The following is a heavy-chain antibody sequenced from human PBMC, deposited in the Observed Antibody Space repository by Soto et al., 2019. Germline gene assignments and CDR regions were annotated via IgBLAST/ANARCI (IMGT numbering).Heavy chain of an antibody. CDR1: GFTFSSYA. CDR2: ISGSGGST. V-gene: IGHV3-23*01. J-gene: IGHJ3*02. Sequence: GGSLRLSWAASGFTFSSYAMSWVRQAPGKGLEWVSAISGSGGSTYYADSVKGRFTISRDNSKNTLYLQMNSLRAEDTSVYYCAKDRGTAMFQDAFDIWGQGTMVTVSS. CDR3: AKDRGTAMFQDAFDI. D-gene: IGHD5-18*01.